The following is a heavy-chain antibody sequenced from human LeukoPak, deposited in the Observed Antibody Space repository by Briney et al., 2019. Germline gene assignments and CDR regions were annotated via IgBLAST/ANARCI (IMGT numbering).Heavy chain of an antibody. D-gene: IGHD6-19*01. CDR2: IIPIFVTA. V-gene: IGHV1-69*05. CDR3: AADREWLVRTGFDP. J-gene: IGHJ5*02. Sequence: ASVKVSCKASGGTFSSYAISWVRQAPGQGLEWMGGIIPIFVTANYAQKFQGRVTITTDESTSTAYMELSSLRSEDTAVYYCAADREWLVRTGFDPWGQGTLVTVSS. CDR1: GGTFSSYA.